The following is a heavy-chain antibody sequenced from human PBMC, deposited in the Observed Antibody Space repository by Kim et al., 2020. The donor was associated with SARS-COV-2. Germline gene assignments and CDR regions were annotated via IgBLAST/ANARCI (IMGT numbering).Heavy chain of an antibody. D-gene: IGHD1-7*01. CDR2: ISYDGSNK. V-gene: IGHV3-30-3*01. J-gene: IGHJ4*02. CDR3: VRYNWNYGSSRTFDY. Sequence: GGSLRLSCAASGFTFSSYAMHWVRQAPGKGLEWVAVISYDGSNKYYADSVKGRFTISRDNSKNTLYLQMNSLRAEDTAVYYCVRYNWNYGSSRTFDYWGQGTLVTVSS. CDR1: GFTFSSYA.